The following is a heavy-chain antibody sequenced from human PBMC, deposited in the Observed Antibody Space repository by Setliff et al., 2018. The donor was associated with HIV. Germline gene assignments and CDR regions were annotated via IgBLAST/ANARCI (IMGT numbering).Heavy chain of an antibody. V-gene: IGHV4-39*02. CDR3: AMTLRLFDWGYMDV. CDR1: GVAISGSTYY. D-gene: IGHD3-9*01. Sequence: SETLSPTCAAPGVAISGSTYYWAWIRQSPGRGLQWIGSVHYTGSSYRNPSLKSRLTISIDTSRNHFSLNLTTVTAADTAVYYCAMTLRLFDWGYMDVWGKGTTVTVSS. J-gene: IGHJ6*03. CDR2: VHYTGSS.